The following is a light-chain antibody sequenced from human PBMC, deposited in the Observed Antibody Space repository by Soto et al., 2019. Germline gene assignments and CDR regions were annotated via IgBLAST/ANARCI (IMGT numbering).Light chain of an antibody. V-gene: IGLV1-44*01. CDR2: SND. CDR1: NSNIGRSD. Sequence: QSVLAQPPSASGTPGQRVTISCSGSNSNIGRSDVTWYQQVPGTAPQCLIYSNDQRPSGVPDRISGSRSGTSASLAISGLQSGDEAEYYCAAWDDTLRARVFGGGTKLTVL. J-gene: IGLJ2*01. CDR3: AAWDDTLRARV.